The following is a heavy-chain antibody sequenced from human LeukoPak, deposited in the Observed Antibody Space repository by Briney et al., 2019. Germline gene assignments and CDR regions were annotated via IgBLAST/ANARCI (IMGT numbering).Heavy chain of an antibody. V-gene: IGHV3-23*01. CDR1: GFTFNTYA. CDR3: AKALLSDPRTLDYFDY. D-gene: IGHD1-1*01. J-gene: IGHJ4*02. CDR2: ISGSSGST. Sequence: PGGSLRLSCAASGFTFNTYAMSWVRQAPGKGLEWVSVISGSSGSTYYADSVKSRFTMSRDNSKNTLFLQMNSLRAEDTAVYYCAKALLSDPRTLDYFDYWGQGTLVTVSS.